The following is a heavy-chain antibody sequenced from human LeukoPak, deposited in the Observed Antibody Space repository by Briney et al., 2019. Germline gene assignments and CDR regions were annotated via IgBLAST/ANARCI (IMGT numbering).Heavy chain of an antibody. Sequence: GGSLRLSCAASGFTLSSYSMHWVRQAPGKGLEWVSSISSSSSYIYYADSVKGRFTISRDNAKNSLFLQMNSLRAEDTAVYYCARGSSDSGSYYNWFDPWGQGTLVTVSS. J-gene: IGHJ5*02. CDR1: GFTLSSYS. CDR3: ARGSSDSGSYYNWFDP. CDR2: ISSSSSYI. D-gene: IGHD1-26*01. V-gene: IGHV3-21*01.